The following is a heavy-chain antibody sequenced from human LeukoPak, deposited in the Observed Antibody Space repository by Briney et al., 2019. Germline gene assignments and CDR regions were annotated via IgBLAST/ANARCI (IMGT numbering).Heavy chain of an antibody. V-gene: IGHV3-7*05. J-gene: IGHJ6*02. CDR3: VMDMDV. CDR2: IKEDGSAK. Sequence: PGGSLRLSCAASGFIFSSYWMNWVRQAPGKGLEWVANIKEDGSAKYYVDSVKGRFTISRDNANNSLYLQMNSLRAEDTAVYYCVMDMDVWGQGTTVTVSS. CDR1: GFIFSSYW.